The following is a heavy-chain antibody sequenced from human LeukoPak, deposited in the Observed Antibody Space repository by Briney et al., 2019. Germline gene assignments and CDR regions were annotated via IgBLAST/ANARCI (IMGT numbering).Heavy chain of an antibody. CDR1: GGSISSYY. V-gene: IGHV4-59*01. D-gene: IGHD3-10*01. J-gene: IGHJ4*02. CDR2: IYYSGST. CDR3: ARAGGSGSYLV. Sequence: SETLSPTCTVSGGSISSYYWSWIRQPPGKGLEWIGYIYYSGSTNYNPSLKSRVTISVDTSKNQFSLKLSSVTAADTAVYYCARAGGSGSYLVWGQGTLVTVSS.